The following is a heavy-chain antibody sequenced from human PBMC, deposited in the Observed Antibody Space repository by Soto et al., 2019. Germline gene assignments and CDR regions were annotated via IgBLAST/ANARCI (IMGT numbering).Heavy chain of an antibody. Sequence: SETLSLTCTVSGGSISSSSYYWGWIRQPPGKGLEWIGSIYYSGSTYYNPSLKSRVTISVDTSKNQFSLKLSSVTAADTAVYYCASPMGYGSGSYGYWGQGTLVTVSS. CDR3: ASPMGYGSGSYGY. D-gene: IGHD3-10*01. CDR1: GGSISSSSYY. J-gene: IGHJ4*02. V-gene: IGHV4-39*01. CDR2: IYYSGST.